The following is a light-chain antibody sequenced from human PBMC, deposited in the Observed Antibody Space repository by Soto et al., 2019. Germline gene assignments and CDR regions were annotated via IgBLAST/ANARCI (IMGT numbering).Light chain of an antibody. Sequence: DIAMTQSPLSLPVTPGEPASISCRSSQSLLHSNGYNYLDWYLQKPGQSPQLLIYLGSNRASGVPERFRGSGSDTDFTPNISRAEADDGGVHYCMQSLQTPWSFGHGTKVDIK. CDR1: QSLLHSNGYNY. J-gene: IGKJ1*01. V-gene: IGKV2-28*01. CDR2: LGS. CDR3: MQSLQTPWS.